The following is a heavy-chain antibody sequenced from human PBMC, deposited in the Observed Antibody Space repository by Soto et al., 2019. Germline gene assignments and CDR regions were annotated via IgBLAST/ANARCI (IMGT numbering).Heavy chain of an antibody. CDR3: ARALYVILTGYSFLPHKGHYYYGMDV. CDR2: INSDGSST. Sequence: GGSLRLSCAASGFTFSSYWMHWVRQAPGKGLVWVSRINSDGSSTSCADSVKGRFTISRDNAKNTLYLQMNSLRAEDTAVYYCARALYVILTGYSFLPHKGHYYYGMDVWGQGTTVTVSS. D-gene: IGHD3-9*01. CDR1: GFTFSSYW. V-gene: IGHV3-74*01. J-gene: IGHJ6*02.